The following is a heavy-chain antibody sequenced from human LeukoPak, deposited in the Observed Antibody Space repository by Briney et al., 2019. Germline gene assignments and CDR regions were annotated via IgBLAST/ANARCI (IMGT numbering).Heavy chain of an antibody. Sequence: SVKVSCKASGGTFSSYAISWVRQAPGQGLEWMGGIIPIFGTANYAQKFQGRVTITADESTSTAYMELSSLRSDDTAVYYCARDGEEQWLADDYWGQGTLVTVSS. CDR2: IIPIFGTA. CDR3: ARDGEEQWLADDY. V-gene: IGHV1-69*13. CDR1: GGTFSSYA. J-gene: IGHJ4*02. D-gene: IGHD6-19*01.